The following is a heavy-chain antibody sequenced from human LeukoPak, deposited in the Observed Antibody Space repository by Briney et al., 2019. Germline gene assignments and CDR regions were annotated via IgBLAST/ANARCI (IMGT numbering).Heavy chain of an antibody. Sequence: GGSLRLSCAASGFIFGAYWMTWGRQAPGKGLEWVANIKQDGSEKYYMDSVKGRFTISRDNAKKSLFLQMNSLTAEDTALYYCVRSLERFGTRDYWGQGTLVTVSS. CDR2: IKQDGSEK. CDR3: VRSLERFGTRDY. CDR1: GFIFGAYW. V-gene: IGHV3-7*01. D-gene: IGHD3-10*01. J-gene: IGHJ4*02.